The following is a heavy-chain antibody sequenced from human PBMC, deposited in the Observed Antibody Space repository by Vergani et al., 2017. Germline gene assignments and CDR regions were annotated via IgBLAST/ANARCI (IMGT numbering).Heavy chain of an antibody. CDR3: ATDIVVVVAATSDY. Sequence: EVQLVESGGGLVQPGGSLRLSCAASGFTVSSNYMSWVRQAPGKGLVWVSRINSDGSSTSYADSVKGRFTISRDNAKNTLYLQMNSLRAEDTAVYYCATDIVVVVAATSDYWGQGTLVTVSS. D-gene: IGHD2-15*01. CDR2: INSDGSST. CDR1: GFTVSSNY. V-gene: IGHV3-74*02. J-gene: IGHJ4*02.